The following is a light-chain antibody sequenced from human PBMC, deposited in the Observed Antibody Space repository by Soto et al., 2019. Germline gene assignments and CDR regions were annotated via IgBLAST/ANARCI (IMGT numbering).Light chain of an antibody. J-gene: IGLJ1*01. CDR1: SGDVGSFSL. Sequence: QSALTQPASVSGSPGQSITISCTGTSGDVGSFSLVSWYQQHPGKAPKLMISDVNYRPSGVSDRFSGSTSGNTASLTISGLQSEDEADYHCSLFTSSITYVFGTGTKVTVL. CDR3: SLFTSSITYV. V-gene: IGLV2-14*01. CDR2: DVN.